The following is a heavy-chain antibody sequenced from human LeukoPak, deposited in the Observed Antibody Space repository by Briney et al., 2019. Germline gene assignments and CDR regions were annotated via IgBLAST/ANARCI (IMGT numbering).Heavy chain of an antibody. V-gene: IGHV3-74*01. Sequence: GGSLRLSCAASGFTFSSYWMHWVRQAPGKGLVWVSRINSDGSSTSYADSVKGRFTISRDNAKNSLYLQMNSLRAEDTAVYYCARAHYYDSSGFDYWGQGTLVTVSS. CDR1: GFTFSSYW. CDR2: INSDGSST. J-gene: IGHJ4*02. CDR3: ARAHYYDSSGFDY. D-gene: IGHD3-22*01.